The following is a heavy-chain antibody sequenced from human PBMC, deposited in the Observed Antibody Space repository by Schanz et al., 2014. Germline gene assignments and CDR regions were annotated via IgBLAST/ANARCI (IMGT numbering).Heavy chain of an antibody. Sequence: QVQLQESGPGLVKASETLSLTCTVFGYSITSGYYWAWIRQPPGKGLEWIGNIYHSGSTNNNPSLKRRASMSVDTSKKKFSLRLSFVTAADTAVYYCARSPLGYSASGIDPFDIWGQGTMVTVSS. CDR3: ARSPLGYSASGIDPFDI. J-gene: IGHJ3*02. D-gene: IGHD4-4*01. CDR2: IYHSGST. CDR1: GYSITSGYY. V-gene: IGHV4-38-2*02.